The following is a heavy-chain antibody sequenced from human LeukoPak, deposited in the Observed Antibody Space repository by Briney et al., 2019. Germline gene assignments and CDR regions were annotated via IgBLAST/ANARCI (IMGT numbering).Heavy chain of an antibody. CDR1: GCSISSYY. CDR2: IYTSGST. Sequence: SETLSLTCTVSGCSISSYYLSWIRQPAGKGLEWIGRIYTSGSTNYNPSLKSRVTMSVDTSKNQFSLKLSSVTAADTAVYYCAREVSSSWPPFYYYGMDVWGQGTTVTVYS. V-gene: IGHV4-4*07. J-gene: IGHJ6*02. D-gene: IGHD6-13*01. CDR3: AREVSSSWPPFYYYGMDV.